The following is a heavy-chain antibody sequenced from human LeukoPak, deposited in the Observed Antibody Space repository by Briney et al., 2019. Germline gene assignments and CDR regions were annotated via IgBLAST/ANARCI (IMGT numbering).Heavy chain of an antibody. V-gene: IGHV3-48*02. CDR1: GFTFTIYT. D-gene: IGHD1-26*01. Sequence: GGSLRLSCAASGFTFTIYTMNWVRQAPGKGLEWLSYIGRSGSPIHYADSVKGRFTISRDNAQNSLYLQVSSLRDEDTALYYCVRDLYYSFDYWGQGTVVTVSS. J-gene: IGHJ4*02. CDR2: IGRSGSPI. CDR3: VRDLYYSFDY.